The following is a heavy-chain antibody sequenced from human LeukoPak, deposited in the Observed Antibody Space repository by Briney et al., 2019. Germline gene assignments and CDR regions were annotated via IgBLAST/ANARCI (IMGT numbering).Heavy chain of an antibody. V-gene: IGHV4-38-2*02. CDR1: GYSISSGYY. J-gene: IGHJ4*02. D-gene: IGHD6-19*01. CDR3: ASGAYEWSSGSYYFDS. CDR2: IYHSGST. Sequence: SETLSLTCTVSGYSISSGYYWGWIRQPPGKGLEWIGSIYHSGSTYYNPSLKSRVTISVDTSKNQFSLKLSSVTAADTAVYYCASGAYEWSSGSYYFDSWGQGTLVTVSS.